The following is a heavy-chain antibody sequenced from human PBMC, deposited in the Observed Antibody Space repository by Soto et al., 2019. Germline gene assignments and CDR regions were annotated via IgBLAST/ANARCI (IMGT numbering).Heavy chain of an antibody. Sequence: QVQLVESGGGVVQPGRSLRLSCAASGFTFSSYAMHWVRQAPGKGLEWVAVISYDGSNKYYADSVKGRFTISRDNSKNTHDLKKSSLRADDTAVYYCARKRVDDSSGYYFLFPDYYYCMDVWGQGTTVTVSS. CDR3: ARKRVDDSSGYYFLFPDYYYCMDV. J-gene: IGHJ6*02. CDR2: ISYDGSNK. D-gene: IGHD3-22*01. CDR1: GFTFSSYA. V-gene: IGHV3-30-3*01.